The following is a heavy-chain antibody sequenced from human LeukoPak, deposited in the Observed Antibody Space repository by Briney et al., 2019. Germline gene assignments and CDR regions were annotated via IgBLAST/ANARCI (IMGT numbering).Heavy chain of an antibody. CDR1: GYSISSGYY. CDR2: IYHSGST. CDR3: AREEANDFDY. V-gene: IGHV4-38-2*02. Sequence: SETLSLTCTVSGYSISSGYYWGWIRQPPGKGLEWIGSIYHSGSTYYNPSLKSRVTISVDTSKNQFSLKLSSVTAADTAVYYCAREEANDFDYWGQGTLVTVSS. J-gene: IGHJ4*02.